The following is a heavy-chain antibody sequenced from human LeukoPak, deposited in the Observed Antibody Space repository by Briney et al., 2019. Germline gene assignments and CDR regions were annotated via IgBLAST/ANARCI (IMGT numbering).Heavy chain of an antibody. CDR3: ARVLCVSNGICYAFDI. J-gene: IGHJ3*02. D-gene: IGHD2-8*01. Sequence: SETLSLTCTVSGTFISLYHWSWFRQSAEKGLEWIGLMYSSGSRNYSPSLKSRLTISPANSKNKFSLRLSSVTAAYTAVYYCARVLCVSNGICYAFDIWGQGTTVIVSS. V-gene: IGHV4-4*07. CDR2: MYSSGSR. CDR1: GTFISLYH.